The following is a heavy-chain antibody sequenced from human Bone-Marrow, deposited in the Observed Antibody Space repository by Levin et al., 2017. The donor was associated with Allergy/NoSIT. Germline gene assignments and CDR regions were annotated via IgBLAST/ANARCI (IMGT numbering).Heavy chain of an antibody. CDR1: GFTFSSYW. CDR3: ARSGTTLPYYYDGMDV. J-gene: IGHJ6*02. Sequence: GESLKISCAASGFTFSSYWMHWVRQAPGKGLVWVSRINSDGSSTSYADSVKGRFTISRDNAKNTLYLQMNSLRAEDTAVYYCARSGTTLPYYYDGMDVWGQGTTVTVSS. D-gene: IGHD4-17*01. V-gene: IGHV3-74*01. CDR2: INSDGSST.